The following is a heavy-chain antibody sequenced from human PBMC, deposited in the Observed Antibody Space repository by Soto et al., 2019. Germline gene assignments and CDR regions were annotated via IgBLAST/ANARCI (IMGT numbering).Heavy chain of an antibody. CDR3: ARDLSNYDILTGSSYYYYGMDV. CDR2: IIPIFGTA. D-gene: IGHD3-9*01. V-gene: IGHV1-69*13. CDR1: GGAFSSYA. J-gene: IGHJ6*02. Sequence: SVKVSCKASGGAFSSYAISWVRQAPGQGLEWMGGIIPIFGTANYAQKFQGRVTITADESTSTAYMELSSLRSEDTAVYYCARDLSNYDILTGSSYYYYGMDVWGQGTTVTVSS.